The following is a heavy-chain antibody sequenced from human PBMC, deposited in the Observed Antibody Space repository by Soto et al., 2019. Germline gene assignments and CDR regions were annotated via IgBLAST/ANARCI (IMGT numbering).Heavy chain of an antibody. CDR2: ISGYNGNT. V-gene: IGHV1-18*01. J-gene: IGHJ5*02. CDR1: GYIFINYC. D-gene: IGHD2-2*01. CDR3: ARDEVPAANWLDR. Sequence: ASVKVSCKASGYIFINYCITWVLQAPGQGLEWMGWISGYNGNTKYADKLQGRVTMTTDTSTTTAYMELRSLRSDDTAVYYCARDEVPAANWLDRWGQGTLVTVSS.